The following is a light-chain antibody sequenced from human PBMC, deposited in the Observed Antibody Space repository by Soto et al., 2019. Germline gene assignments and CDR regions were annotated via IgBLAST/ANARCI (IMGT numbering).Light chain of an antibody. V-gene: IGLV2-14*01. Sequence: QSALTQPASVSGSPGQSIAISCTGTSSDVGGYNYVSWYQQHPGKTPNLMIYDVSNRPSGVSKRFSGSKSGNTSSLTISGLQAEDDADYYCSSYTSSSTGVFGGGTQLTVL. CDR2: DVS. CDR1: SSDVGGYNY. J-gene: IGLJ3*02. CDR3: SSYTSSSTGV.